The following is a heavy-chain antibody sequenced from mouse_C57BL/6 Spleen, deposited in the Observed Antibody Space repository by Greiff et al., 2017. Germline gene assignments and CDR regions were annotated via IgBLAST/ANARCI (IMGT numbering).Heavy chain of an antibody. CDR3: ARYDYDYDGGYFDY. V-gene: IGHV1-59*01. D-gene: IGHD2-4*01. CDR2: IDPSDSYT. Sequence: QVQLQQPGAELVRPGTSVKLSCKASGYTFTSYWMHWVKQRPGQGLEWIGVIDPSDSYTNYNQKFKGKATLTVDTSSSTAYMQLSSLTSEDSAVYYCARYDYDYDGGYFDYWGQGTTLTVSS. CDR1: GYTFTSYW. J-gene: IGHJ2*01.